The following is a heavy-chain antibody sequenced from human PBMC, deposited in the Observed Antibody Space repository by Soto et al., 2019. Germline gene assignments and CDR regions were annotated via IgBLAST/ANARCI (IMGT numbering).Heavy chain of an antibody. CDR1: GYTFTSYC. V-gene: IGHV1-46*01. J-gene: IGHJ5*02. D-gene: IGHD3-16*01. Sequence: QVQLVQSGAEVKKPGASVRVSCKASGYTFTSYCLHWVRQAPGQGLEWMGIINPGQGLAWMGIISPRGAGPGYAQKCQDRVTMTIDTSTSTVYMELSSLRSEDTAMYYCARSPPWGSALGGWFDPWGQGTLVTVSS. CDR2: INPGQGLAWMGIISPRGAGP. CDR3: ARSPPWGSALGGWFDP.